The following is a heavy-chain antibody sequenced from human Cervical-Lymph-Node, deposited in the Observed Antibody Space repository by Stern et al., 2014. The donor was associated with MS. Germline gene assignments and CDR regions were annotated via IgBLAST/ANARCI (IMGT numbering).Heavy chain of an antibody. D-gene: IGHD3-22*01. Sequence: QVQLQESGPGLVKPSQTLSLTCSVSGGSISSGSYYWNWIRQPAGKGLEWIGRISTSGSTDYNPSLKSRVTISADTSKNHFSLKLSSVTAADTAVYYCARKGGYFYYYFDYWGQGTLVTVSS. CDR1: GGSISSGSYY. J-gene: IGHJ4*02. CDR2: ISTSGST. CDR3: ARKGGYFYYYFDY. V-gene: IGHV4-61*02.